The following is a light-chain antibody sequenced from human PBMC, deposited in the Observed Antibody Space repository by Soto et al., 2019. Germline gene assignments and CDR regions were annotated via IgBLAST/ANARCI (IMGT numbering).Light chain of an antibody. CDR3: QEYSHWPLLS. CDR2: GSS. J-gene: IGKJ4*01. Sequence: EVVLKQSPATLSVSTGAGATLXXRTSQSVGRNLARDQQKPGQTPRIXXYGSSTRAIGIPARFSGSGFGTEFTLTISSLQSEDFVVYYYQEYSHWPLLSFGGGTKVEIK. CDR1: QSVGRN. V-gene: IGKV3-15*01.